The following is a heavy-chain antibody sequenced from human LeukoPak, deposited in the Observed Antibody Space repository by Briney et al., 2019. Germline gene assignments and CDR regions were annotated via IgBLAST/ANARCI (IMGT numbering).Heavy chain of an antibody. CDR3: ARDWGGSGSYD. D-gene: IGHD3-10*01. J-gene: IGHJ4*02. V-gene: IGHV3-21*01. CDR1: GFTFSSYS. Sequence: PGGSLRLSCAASGFTFSSYSMNWVRQAPGKGLEWVSSISSSSSYIYCADSVKGRFTISRDNAKNSLYLQMNSLRAEDTAVYYCARDWGGSGSYDWGQGTLVTVSS. CDR2: ISSSSSYI.